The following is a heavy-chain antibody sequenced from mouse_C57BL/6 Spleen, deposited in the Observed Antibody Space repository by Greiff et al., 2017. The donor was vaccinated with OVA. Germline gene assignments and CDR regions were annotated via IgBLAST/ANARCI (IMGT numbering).Heavy chain of an antibody. J-gene: IGHJ4*01. CDR2: IHPNSGST. D-gene: IGHD2-2*01. V-gene: IGHV1-64*01. CDR1: GYTFTSYW. CDR3: TRKGYDGAFDY. Sequence: VQLQQPGAELVKPGASVKLSCKASGYTFTSYWMHWVKQRPGQGLEWIGMIHPNSGSTNYNEKFKSKATLTVDKSSSTAYMQLSSLTSEDSAVYYGTRKGYDGAFDYWGQGTPVTVSS.